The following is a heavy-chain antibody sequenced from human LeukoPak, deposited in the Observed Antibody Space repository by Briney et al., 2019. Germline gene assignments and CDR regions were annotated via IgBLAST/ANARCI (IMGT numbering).Heavy chain of an antibody. J-gene: IGHJ3*02. CDR2: ISSNGAST. Sequence: GGKVRLSCSASGFTFNNYAMHWVRQAPGKGLEYVSVISSNGASTYYADSVTSRFTISRDKSKNTLYLQMSSLRAEDTAVYYCVKGTGGGRWDAFDIWGQGT. CDR1: GFTFNNYA. D-gene: IGHD2-8*02. CDR3: VKGTGGGRWDAFDI. V-gene: IGHV3-64D*06.